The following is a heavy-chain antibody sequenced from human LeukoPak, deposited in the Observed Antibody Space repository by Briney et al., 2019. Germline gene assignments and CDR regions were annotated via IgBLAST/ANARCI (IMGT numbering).Heavy chain of an antibody. CDR2: IYTSGST. CDR3: ATDHRNLDAFDI. V-gene: IGHV4-4*07. D-gene: IGHD1-14*01. CDR1: GGSISSYY. Sequence: SETLSLTCTVSGGSISSYYWSWIRQPAGKGLEWIGRIYTSGSTNYNPSLKSRVTMSVDTSKNQFSLKLSSVTAADTAVYYCATDHRNLDAFDIWGQGTTVTVSS. J-gene: IGHJ3*02.